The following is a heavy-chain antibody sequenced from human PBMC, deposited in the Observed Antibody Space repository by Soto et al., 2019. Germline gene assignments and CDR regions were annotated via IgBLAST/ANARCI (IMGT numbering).Heavy chain of an antibody. D-gene: IGHD1-26*01. CDR3: ARVVEPMLTDGMDV. V-gene: IGHV1-18*04. Sequence: QLQLVPSGAEVKKPGASVKVSSKASGYNFTSYGISWVRQAPGQGLELLGWIMAYNGTTIYAQKLHGRVTMTTDTATSTDYMELRSVRSADTAVYYCARVVEPMLTDGMDVWGQGTTVTVSS. CDR2: IMAYNGTT. CDR1: GYNFTSYG. J-gene: IGHJ6*02.